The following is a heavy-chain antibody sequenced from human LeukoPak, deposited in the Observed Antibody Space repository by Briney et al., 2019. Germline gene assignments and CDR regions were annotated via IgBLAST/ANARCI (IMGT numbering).Heavy chain of an antibody. Sequence: GGSLRLSCASSGFTFSSYWMHWVRQAPGKGLVWVSRINSDGSSTNYADSVKGRFTISRDNAKNTLSLQMNSLRAEDTAVYYCRYFDGSGSQTDYWGQGTLVTVSS. CDR3: RYFDGSGSQTDY. D-gene: IGHD3-22*01. CDR1: GFTFSSYW. J-gene: IGHJ4*02. V-gene: IGHV3-74*01. CDR2: INSDGSST.